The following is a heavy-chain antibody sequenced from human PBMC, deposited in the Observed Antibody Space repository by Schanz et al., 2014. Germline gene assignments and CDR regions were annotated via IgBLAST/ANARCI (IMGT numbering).Heavy chain of an antibody. D-gene: IGHD3-10*01. V-gene: IGHV3-23*04. Sequence: EVQLVESGGGLVQPGGSLRLSCAASGFTFSGYSMNWVRQAPGRGLEWVSIISGSGGNTYYADAVRGRFTISRDNSKTTVYLQMNSLRAEDTAVYYCAKGRFGELSAFDIWGQGTMVTVSS. CDR2: ISGSGGNT. J-gene: IGHJ3*02. CDR1: GFTFSGYS. CDR3: AKGRFGELSAFDI.